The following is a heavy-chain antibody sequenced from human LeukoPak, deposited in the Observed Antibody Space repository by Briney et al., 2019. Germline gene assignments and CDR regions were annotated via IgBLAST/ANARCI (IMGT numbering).Heavy chain of an antibody. CDR1: GGTFSSYA. D-gene: IGHD2-8*01. Sequence: GSSVKVSCKASGGTFSSYAISWVRQAPGQGLEWMGRIIPILGIANYAQKFQGRVTITADKSTSTAYMELSSPRSEDTAVYYCARLSTKYGNNWFDPWGQGTLVTVSS. CDR3: ARLSTKYGNNWFDP. CDR2: IIPILGIA. J-gene: IGHJ5*02. V-gene: IGHV1-69*04.